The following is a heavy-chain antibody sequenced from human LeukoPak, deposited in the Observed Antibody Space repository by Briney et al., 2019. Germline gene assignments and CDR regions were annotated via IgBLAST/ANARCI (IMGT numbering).Heavy chain of an antibody. CDR3: ARVSSWYAPGAFDI. D-gene: IGHD6-13*01. J-gene: IGHJ3*02. Sequence: PGGSLRLSCAASGFTFSSYGMHWVRQAPGKGLEWVAVISYDGSNKYYADSVKGRFTISRDNSKNTLYLQMNSLRAEDTAVYYCARVSSWYAPGAFDIWGQGTMVTVSS. V-gene: IGHV3-30*03. CDR2: ISYDGSNK. CDR1: GFTFSSYG.